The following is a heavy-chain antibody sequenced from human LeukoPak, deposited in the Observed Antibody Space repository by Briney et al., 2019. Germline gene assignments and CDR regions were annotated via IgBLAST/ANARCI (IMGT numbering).Heavy chain of an antibody. CDR3: ARDRYSSSRYYYYYYMDV. CDR1: GFTFSSYA. CDR2: ISYDGSNK. V-gene: IGHV3-30*01. D-gene: IGHD6-13*01. Sequence: PGGSLRLSCAASGFTFSSYAMHWVRQAPGKGLEWVAVISYDGSNKYYADSVKGRFTISRDNSKNTLYLQMNSLRAEDTAVYYCARDRYSSSRYYYYYYMDVWGKGTTVTVSS. J-gene: IGHJ6*03.